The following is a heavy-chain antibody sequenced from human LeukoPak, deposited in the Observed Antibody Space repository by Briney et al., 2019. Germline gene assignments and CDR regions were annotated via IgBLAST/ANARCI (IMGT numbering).Heavy chain of an antibody. D-gene: IGHD2-2*01. V-gene: IGHV1-58*01. CDR1: GFTFTSSA. CDR2: IVVGSGNT. Sequence: ASVKVSCKASGFTFTSSAVQWVRQARGQHLEWIGWIVVGSGNTNYAQKFQERVTITRDMSTSTAYMELSSLRSEDTAVYYCAAVGYCSSTSCYGFDYWGQGTLVTVSS. CDR3: AAVGYCSSTSCYGFDY. J-gene: IGHJ4*02.